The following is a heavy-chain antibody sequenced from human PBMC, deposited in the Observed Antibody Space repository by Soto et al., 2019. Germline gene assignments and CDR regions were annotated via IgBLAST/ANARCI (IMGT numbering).Heavy chain of an antibody. Sequence: QIQLVESGGGLVKPGGSLRLSCEVSGFTLSDFYMSWIRQAPGKGLEWLSYISPKSNYRQYAESVKGRHTISRDNAKNSLSLQMNSLRVEDTAVYYCVRGGGGGQFDSWGLGTLVTVSS. V-gene: IGHV3-11*06. D-gene: IGHD2-21*01. CDR2: ISPKSNYR. J-gene: IGHJ4*02. CDR1: GFTLSDFY. CDR3: VRGGGGGQFDS.